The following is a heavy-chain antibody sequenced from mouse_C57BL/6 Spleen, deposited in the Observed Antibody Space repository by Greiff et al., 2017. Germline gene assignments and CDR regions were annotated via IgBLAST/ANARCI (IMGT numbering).Heavy chain of an antibody. CDR3: ARGRGNAWLAY. V-gene: IGHV1-69*01. CDR1: GYTFTSHW. CDR2: IAPSDSYT. J-gene: IGHJ3*01. D-gene: IGHD2-1*01. Sequence: VQLQQPGAELVMPGASVKLSCKASGYTFTSHWMHWVKQRPGQGLEWIGEIAPSDSYTNYNQKFKGKSTFTVDKSSSTAYMQLSSLTSEDSAVYYCARGRGNAWLAYWGQGTLVTVSA.